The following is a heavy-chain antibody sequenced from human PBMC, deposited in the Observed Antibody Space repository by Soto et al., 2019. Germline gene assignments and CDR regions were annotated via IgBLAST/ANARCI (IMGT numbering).Heavy chain of an antibody. V-gene: IGHV3-48*01. Sequence: ESGGGLVQPGGSLRLSCAASGFTFSSYSMNWVRQAPGKGLEWVSYISSSSSTIYYADSVKGRFTISRDNAKNSLYLQMNSLRAEDTAVYYCARVGSTTPIYYYYYMDVWGKGTTVTVSS. D-gene: IGHD4-17*01. CDR2: ISSSSSTI. CDR1: GFTFSSYS. CDR3: ARVGSTTPIYYYYYMDV. J-gene: IGHJ6*03.